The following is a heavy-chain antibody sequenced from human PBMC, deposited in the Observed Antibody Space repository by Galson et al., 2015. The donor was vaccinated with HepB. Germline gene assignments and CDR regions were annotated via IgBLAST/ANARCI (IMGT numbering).Heavy chain of an antibody. J-gene: IGHJ4*02. CDR1: GFTFRSFG. Sequence: SLRLSCAASGFTFRSFGVHWVRQAPGKGLEWVAFISYDGSEEYYAESVKGRFTISRDNAKNTLYLQMNSLGAEDTAVYYCAKDKAGVMIAISPIEYWGRGTLVTVSS. V-gene: IGHV3-30*18. CDR2: ISYDGSEE. CDR3: AKDKAGVMIAISPIEY. D-gene: IGHD2-21*01.